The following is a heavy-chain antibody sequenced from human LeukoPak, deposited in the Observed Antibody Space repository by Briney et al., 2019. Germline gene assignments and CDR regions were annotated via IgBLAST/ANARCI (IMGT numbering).Heavy chain of an antibody. CDR3: AAPYTSSWFDL. D-gene: IGHD6-13*01. V-gene: IGHV1-58*01. Sequence: SVKVSCKASGFTFTSRSAVQWVRQARGQRLEWIGWIVVDSDNTNYAENFQERVTITRDMSASTSYMELSSLRSEDTAVYFCAAPYTSSWFDLWGQGTLDTVSS. CDR2: IVVDSDNT. J-gene: IGHJ5*02. CDR1: GFTFTSRSA.